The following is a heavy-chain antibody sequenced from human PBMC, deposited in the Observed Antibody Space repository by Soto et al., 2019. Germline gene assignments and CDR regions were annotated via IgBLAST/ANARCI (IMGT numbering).Heavy chain of an antibody. V-gene: IGHV3-23*01. CDR3: AKASNSSPWFDSWLES. J-gene: IGHJ5*01. Sequence: GGSLRLSCAASGFNFRYYAMTWVRQAPGKGLEWVSSINDNGDSTHYADSVKGRFTISRDNSKNTLYLQMNSLTAEDTAVYFCAKASNSSPWFDSWLESWGQGTLVTVYS. D-gene: IGHD6-6*01. CDR2: INDNGDST. CDR1: GFNFRYYA.